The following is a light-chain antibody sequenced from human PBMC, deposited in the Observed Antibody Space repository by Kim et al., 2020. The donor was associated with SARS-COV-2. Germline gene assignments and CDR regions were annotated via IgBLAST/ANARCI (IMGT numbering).Light chain of an antibody. CDR3: QKYNSAPWT. J-gene: IGKJ1*01. Sequence: ATVGDRVTITCRARQDIANALACYQPKPGNVPPVLIYAASTLQSGVPSRFSGRGSGTDFTLTIGSGQTEDVATYYCQKYNSAPWTFGPGTKVDIK. CDR1: QDIANA. V-gene: IGKV1-27*01. CDR2: AAS.